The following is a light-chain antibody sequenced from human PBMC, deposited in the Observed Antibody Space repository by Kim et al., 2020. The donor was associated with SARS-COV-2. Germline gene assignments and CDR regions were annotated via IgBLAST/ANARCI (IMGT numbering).Light chain of an antibody. CDR3: QQSYGTPDS. V-gene: IGKV1-39*01. CDR2: VAS. Sequence: SASVGERGTITWRARQSISTQLNWYQQKPGKAPKLLIDVASTLQNGVPSRFSGSGSGTDFTLTIRSLQLEDFATYYCQQSYGTPDSFGQGTKLEI. J-gene: IGKJ2*03. CDR1: QSISTQ.